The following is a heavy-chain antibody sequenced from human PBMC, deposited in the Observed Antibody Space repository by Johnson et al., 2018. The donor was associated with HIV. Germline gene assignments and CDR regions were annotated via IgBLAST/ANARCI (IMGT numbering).Heavy chain of an antibody. CDR3: ARKVVVVAAAAGDAFDI. CDR2: LSYDGSNK. D-gene: IGHD2-15*01. Sequence: EQLVESGGGVVQPGRSLRLSCAASGFTFSSYPLHWVRQAPGKGLEWVAVLSYDGSNKFYTDSVKGRFSISRDNSKNTLYLQMNSLRAEDTAVYYCARKVVVVAAAAGDAFDIWGQGTMVTVSS. CDR1: GFTFSSYP. J-gene: IGHJ3*02. V-gene: IGHV3-30-3*01.